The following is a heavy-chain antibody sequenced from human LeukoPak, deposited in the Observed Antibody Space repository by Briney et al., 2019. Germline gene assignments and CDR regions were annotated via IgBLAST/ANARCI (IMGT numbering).Heavy chain of an antibody. Sequence: GGSLRLSCAASGNYWMHWVRQAPGKGLVWVSHINGDGSWTTYADSVKGRFTITKDNAKNTVYLQMNNLRAEDTAVYYCVSFYETYWGRGTLVTVSS. CDR3: VSFYETY. CDR1: GNYW. J-gene: IGHJ4*02. D-gene: IGHD2-2*01. CDR2: INGDGSWT. V-gene: IGHV3-74*01.